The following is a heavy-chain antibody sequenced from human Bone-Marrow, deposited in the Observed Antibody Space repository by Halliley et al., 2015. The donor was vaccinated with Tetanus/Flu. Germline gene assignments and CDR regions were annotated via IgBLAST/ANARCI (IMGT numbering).Heavy chain of an antibody. J-gene: IGHJ5*02. CDR2: VRNKGNGYTT. V-gene: IGHV3-72*01. CDR3: ARSPGGNILDP. D-gene: IGHD1-1*01. Sequence: GRVRNKGNGYTTEYAASVKGRITISRDDSKNSMYLQMNSLRTEDTAVYFCARSPGGNILDPWGQGTLVTVSS.